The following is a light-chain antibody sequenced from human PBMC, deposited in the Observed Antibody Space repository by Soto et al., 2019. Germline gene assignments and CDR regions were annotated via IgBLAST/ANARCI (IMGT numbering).Light chain of an antibody. CDR1: QTVSNDF. V-gene: IGKV3-20*01. CDR3: QQYGSSPPRT. CDR2: GAS. Sequence: EIVLTQSPATLSLSPGERATLSCRLIQTVSNDFLAWYQQKPGQAPRLLIYGASTRATDVPDRFSGGGSGADFALSISRLEPEDFAVYYCQQYGSSPPRTFGQGTKVDIK. J-gene: IGKJ1*01.